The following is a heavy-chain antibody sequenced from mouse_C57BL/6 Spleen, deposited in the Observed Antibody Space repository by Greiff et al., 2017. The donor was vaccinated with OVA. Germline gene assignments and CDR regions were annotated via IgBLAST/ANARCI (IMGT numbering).Heavy chain of an antibody. V-gene: IGHV1-7*01. CDR1: GYPFTSYW. D-gene: IGHD1-1*01. CDR3: ARSDGSSSWYFDV. J-gene: IGHJ1*03. CDR2: INPSSGYT. Sequence: QVQLQQSGAELAKPGASVKLSCKDSGYPFTSYWMHWVKQRPGQGLEWIGYINPSSGYTKYNQKFKDKATLTADKSSSTAYMQLSSLTYDDSAVYYCARSDGSSSWYFDVWGTGTMVTVSS.